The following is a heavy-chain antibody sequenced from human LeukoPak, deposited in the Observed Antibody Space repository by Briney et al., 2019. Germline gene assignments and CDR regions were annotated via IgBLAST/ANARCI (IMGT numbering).Heavy chain of an antibody. J-gene: IGHJ3*02. V-gene: IGHV3-7*01. Sequence: GGSLRLSCAASGFSFSNYWMGWVRQAPGKGLACVANIKTDGSETYYVDSVKGRFTISRDNAKNTLYLQMNSLRAEDTAVYYCARAGIVGAKSDAFDIWGQGTMVTVSS. CDR1: GFSFSNYW. CDR3: ARAGIVGAKSDAFDI. D-gene: IGHD1-26*01. CDR2: IKTDGSET.